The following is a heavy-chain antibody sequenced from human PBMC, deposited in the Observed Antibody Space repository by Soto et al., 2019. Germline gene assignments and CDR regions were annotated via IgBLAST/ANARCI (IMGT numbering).Heavy chain of an antibody. CDR2: LYSGGNT. D-gene: IGHD2-2*01. CDR3: ALRRVAYADF. J-gene: IGHJ4*02. Sequence: PGGXXRXSCAASEFTVTNNEMGWVRQAPGKGLEWVSILYSGGNTYYADSVEGRFTISRDGSKNTLYLHMNSLRAEDTAVYYCALRRVAYADFWGQGTRVTVSS. V-gene: IGHV3-53*01. CDR1: EFTVTNNE.